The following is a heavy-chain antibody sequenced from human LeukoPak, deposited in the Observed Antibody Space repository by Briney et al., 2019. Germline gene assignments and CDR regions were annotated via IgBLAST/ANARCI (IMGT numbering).Heavy chain of an antibody. CDR2: VFHSGTT. CDR3: ARRDYSGDNPVLDY. Sequence: PSETLSLTRTVSGGSISGSRSYWGWIRQPPGKGLEWIGSVFHSGTTYYNPSLKSRITISVDTSKNQFSLKLSSVTAADTAVYYCARRDYSGDNPVLDYWGQGTLVTVSS. V-gene: IGHV4-39*01. CDR1: GGSISGSRSY. D-gene: IGHD2-21*01. J-gene: IGHJ4*02.